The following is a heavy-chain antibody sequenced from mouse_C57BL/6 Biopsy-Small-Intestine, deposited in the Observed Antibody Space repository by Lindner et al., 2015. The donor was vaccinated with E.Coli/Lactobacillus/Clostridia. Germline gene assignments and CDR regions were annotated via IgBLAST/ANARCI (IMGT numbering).Heavy chain of an antibody. CDR3: ARPGGYYAWFAY. CDR2: ISSGSSTI. Sequence: VQLQESGGGLVKPGGSLKLSCAASGFTFNDYGMHWVRQAPEKGLEWVAYISSGSSTIYYADTVKGRFTTSRDNAKNTLFLQMTSLRSEDTAMYYCARPGGYYAWFAYWGQGTLVTVSA. J-gene: IGHJ3*01. V-gene: IGHV5-17*01. D-gene: IGHD2-3*01. CDR1: GFTFNDYG.